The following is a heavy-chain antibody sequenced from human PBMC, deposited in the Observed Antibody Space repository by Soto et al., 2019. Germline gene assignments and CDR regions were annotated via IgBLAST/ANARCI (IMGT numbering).Heavy chain of an antibody. CDR2: INHSGST. CDR1: GGSFSGYY. D-gene: IGHD3-16*01. CDR3: ARGTVHYDYIWGSPLPIYYFDY. J-gene: IGHJ4*02. V-gene: IGHV4-34*01. Sequence: SETLSLTCAVYGGSFSGYYWSWIRQPPGKGLEWVGEINHSGSTNYNASLKSRVTISLDTSKNQFSLKLSSVTTADTAVYYCARGTVHYDYIWGSPLPIYYFDYWGQGTLVTVSS.